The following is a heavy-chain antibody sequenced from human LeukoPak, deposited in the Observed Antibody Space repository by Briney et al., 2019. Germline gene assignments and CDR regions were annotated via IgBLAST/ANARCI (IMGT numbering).Heavy chain of an antibody. CDR1: GFIFSNFW. V-gene: IGHV3-7*04. Sequence: GGSLRLSCAASGFIFSNFWMSWLRQAPGKGLEWVANIKQDGGEKKYVDSLKGRFTISRDNAKNSLYLQMNSLRAEDTAVYYCAREGRPNAFDIWGQGTMVTVSS. CDR2: IKQDGGEK. CDR3: AREGRPNAFDI. J-gene: IGHJ3*02.